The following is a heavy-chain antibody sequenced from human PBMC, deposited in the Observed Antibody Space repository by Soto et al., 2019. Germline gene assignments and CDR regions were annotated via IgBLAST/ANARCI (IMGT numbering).Heavy chain of an antibody. CDR1: GFSFGSDW. V-gene: IGHV3-7*05. CDR2: VKQGGREK. J-gene: IGHJ4*02. D-gene: IGHD3-10*01. CDR3: VATGADY. Sequence: DVRLVESGGTLVQPGGSLRLSCAAFGFSFGSDWMGWVRKAPGRGLELVAPVKQGGREKYYMASVKGRFTISRDNSKKSLYLQMNGLRAEVTAVYYCVATGADYWGQGTLVPVSS.